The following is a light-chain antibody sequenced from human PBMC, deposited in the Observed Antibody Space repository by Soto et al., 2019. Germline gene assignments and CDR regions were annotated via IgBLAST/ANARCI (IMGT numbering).Light chain of an antibody. J-gene: IGLJ2*01. V-gene: IGLV2-8*01. CDR2: EVS. CDR1: SNDVGGYNY. CDR3: SSYAGSNNVV. Sequence: QSALTQPPSASGSPGQSVTISCTGTSNDVGGYNYVSWYQQHPGKAPKLMIYEVSKRHSGVPDRFSGSKSGNTASLTVSGLQAEDEADYFCSSYAGSNNVVFGGGTKLTVL.